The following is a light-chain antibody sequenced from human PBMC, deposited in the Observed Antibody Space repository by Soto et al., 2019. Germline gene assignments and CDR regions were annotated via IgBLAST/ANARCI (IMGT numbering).Light chain of an antibody. V-gene: IGLV2-8*01. CDR1: SSDVGGYDY. CDR3: SSYAGGNKV. J-gene: IGLJ3*02. Sequence: QSALTQPPSASGSPGQSVTISCTGTSSDVGGYDYVSWYQQHPGKAPKLMIYEVNQRPSEVPDRFSGSKSGSTASLTVSGLQAEDEADYYCSSYAGGNKVFGGGTKLTVL. CDR2: EVN.